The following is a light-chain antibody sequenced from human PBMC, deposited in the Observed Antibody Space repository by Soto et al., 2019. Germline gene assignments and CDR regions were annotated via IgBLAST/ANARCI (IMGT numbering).Light chain of an antibody. CDR2: GAS. CDR1: QSVRSN. Sequence: EIVMTQSPATLSASPGERATLSCRASQSVRSNLAWYQQKPGQAPRLLIYGASTRATGIPARFSGSGSGTEFTLSIGSLQSEDFAVYYCQQYNDSLWTFGQGTKVEIK. J-gene: IGKJ1*01. CDR3: QQYNDSLWT. V-gene: IGKV3-15*01.